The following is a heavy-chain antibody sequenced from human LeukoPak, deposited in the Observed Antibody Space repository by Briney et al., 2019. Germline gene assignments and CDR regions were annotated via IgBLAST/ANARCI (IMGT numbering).Heavy chain of an antibody. J-gene: IGHJ5*02. V-gene: IGHV3-48*04. Sequence: GGSLRLSCEASDFIFSTYTMNWVRQAPGKGLEWLSYISSSGTTIYYADSVKGRFTISRDNAKNSLYLQMNSLRAEDTAVYYCARDTQSSTTGGFDPWGQGTLVTVSS. CDR2: ISSSGTTI. D-gene: IGHD2-2*01. CDR1: DFIFSTYT. CDR3: ARDTQSSTTGGFDP.